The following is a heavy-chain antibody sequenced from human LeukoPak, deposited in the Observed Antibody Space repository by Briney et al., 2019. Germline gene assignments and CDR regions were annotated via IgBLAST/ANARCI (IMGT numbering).Heavy chain of an antibody. CDR1: GGSFSGYY. CDR3: ARVPTTVVTPPDY. V-gene: IGHV4-34*01. D-gene: IGHD4-23*01. J-gene: IGHJ4*02. Sequence: SETLSLTCAVYGGSFSGYYWSWIRQPPGKGLEWIGEINHSGSTNYNPSLKSRVTISVDTSKNQFSLKLSSVTAADTAVYYCARVPTTVVTPPDYWGQGTLVTVSS. CDR2: INHSGST.